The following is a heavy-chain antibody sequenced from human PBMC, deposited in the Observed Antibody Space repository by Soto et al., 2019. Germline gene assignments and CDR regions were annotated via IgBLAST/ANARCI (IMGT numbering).Heavy chain of an antibody. CDR3: ATYYGSGSYFPDHYYNGMDV. Sequence: PGGSLRLSCAASGFTFNTFEMSWVRQAPGRGLEWVSFISSDSSRIYYADSVKGRFTISRDNAKNSLYLQMNSLRAEDTAVYYCATYYGSGSYFPDHYYNGMDVWGQGTTVTVSS. D-gene: IGHD3-10*01. J-gene: IGHJ6*02. CDR1: GFTFNTFE. CDR2: ISSDSSRI. V-gene: IGHV3-48*01.